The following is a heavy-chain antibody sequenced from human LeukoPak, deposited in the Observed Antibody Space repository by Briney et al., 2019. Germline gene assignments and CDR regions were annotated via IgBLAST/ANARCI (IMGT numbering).Heavy chain of an antibody. CDR3: ARDGVVVGATPPFDY. V-gene: IGHV1-69*01. D-gene: IGHD1-26*01. CDR1: GGTFSSYA. J-gene: IGHJ4*02. Sequence: GSSVNVSCKASGGTFSSYAISWVRQAPGQGLEWMGGIIPIFGTANYAQKFQGRVTITADESTSTAYMELSSLRSEDTAVYYCARDGVVVGATPPFDYWGQGTLVTVSS. CDR2: IIPIFGTA.